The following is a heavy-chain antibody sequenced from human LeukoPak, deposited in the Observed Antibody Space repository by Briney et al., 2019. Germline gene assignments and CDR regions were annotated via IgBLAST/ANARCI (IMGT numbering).Heavy chain of an antibody. J-gene: IGHJ4*02. CDR1: GFGFSRFG. CDR2: ISYDGSNK. V-gene: IGHV3-30*18. Sequence: GGSLRLSCTASGFGFSRFGMHWVRQAPGKGLEWVAVISYDGSNKYYADSVKGRFTISRDNSKNTLYLQMNSLRAEDTAVYYCAKDKYSGSYGPLDYWGQGTLVTVSS. CDR3: AKDKYSGSYGPLDY. D-gene: IGHD1-26*01.